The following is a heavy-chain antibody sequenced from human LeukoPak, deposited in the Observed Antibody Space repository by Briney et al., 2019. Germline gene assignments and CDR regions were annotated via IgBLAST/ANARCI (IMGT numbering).Heavy chain of an antibody. Sequence: PSETLSLTCTVSGGSISSYYWSWIRQPPGKGLEWIGYIYYSGSTNYNPSLKSRVTISVDTSKNQFSLTLSSVTAADTAVYYCARPFPYYYDSSGYHNNTWGQGTLVTVSS. CDR2: IYYSGST. J-gene: IGHJ4*02. V-gene: IGHV4-59*08. CDR3: ARPFPYYYDSSGYHNNT. CDR1: GGSISSYY. D-gene: IGHD3-22*01.